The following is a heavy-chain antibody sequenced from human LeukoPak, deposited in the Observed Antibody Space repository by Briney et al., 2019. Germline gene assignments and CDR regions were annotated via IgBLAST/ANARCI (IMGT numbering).Heavy chain of an antibody. V-gene: IGHV4-4*07. CDR3: TRGHSYGLYYYAMDV. Sequence: SETLSLTCTVSGVSFSSYYWVWIRQPAGKGLEWIGHIYTSGSTNYNPSLKSRVSMSIDPSNYQLSLKLSSVAAADTAIYYCTRGHSYGLYYYAMDVWGQGTTVTVSS. J-gene: IGHJ6*02. CDR2: IYTSGST. CDR1: GVSFSSYY. D-gene: IGHD5-18*01.